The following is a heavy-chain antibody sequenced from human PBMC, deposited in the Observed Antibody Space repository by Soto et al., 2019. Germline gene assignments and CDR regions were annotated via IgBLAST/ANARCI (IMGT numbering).Heavy chain of an antibody. CDR1: GGSINNHY. CDR3: ASQKGFGNYNYYYYGMDV. D-gene: IGHD4-4*01. V-gene: IGHV4-59*11. CDR2: IYYTGST. J-gene: IGHJ6*02. Sequence: SETLSLTCTVSGGSINNHYWSWIRQPPGKGLEWIGYIYYTGSTNYNPSLKSRVTISVDTSKNQVSLKLSSVTAADTAVYYCASQKGFGNYNYYYYGMDVWGQGTTVTVSS.